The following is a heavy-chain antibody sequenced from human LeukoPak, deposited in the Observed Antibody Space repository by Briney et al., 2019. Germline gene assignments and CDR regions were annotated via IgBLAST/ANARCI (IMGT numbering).Heavy chain of an antibody. CDR2: INHSGST. V-gene: IGHV4-39*07. Sequence: SETLSLTCTVSGGSISSSSYYWGWIRQPPGKGLEWIGEINHSGSTNYNPSLKSRVTISVDTSKNQFSLKLSSVTAADTAVYYCAKTDSGSSPNWFDPWGQGTLVTVSS. CDR3: AKTDSGSSPNWFDP. CDR1: GGSISSSSYY. D-gene: IGHD1-26*01. J-gene: IGHJ5*02.